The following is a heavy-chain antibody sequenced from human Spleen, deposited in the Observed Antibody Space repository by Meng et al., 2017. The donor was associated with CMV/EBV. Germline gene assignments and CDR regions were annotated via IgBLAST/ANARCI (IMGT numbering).Heavy chain of an antibody. V-gene: IGHV3-30*02. J-gene: IGHJ4*02. D-gene: IGHD3-10*01. CDR3: AKDLWSYRSGTYYYFDY. CDR1: GFTFSTYG. Sequence: GGSLRLSCAASGFTFSTYGMYWVRQAPGKGLEWVAFIHFDGSKKYYGDSVKGRFTISRDNSKNTLYLRMNSLRAEDTALYYCAKDLWSYRSGTYYYFDYWGQGTLVTVSS. CDR2: IHFDGSKK.